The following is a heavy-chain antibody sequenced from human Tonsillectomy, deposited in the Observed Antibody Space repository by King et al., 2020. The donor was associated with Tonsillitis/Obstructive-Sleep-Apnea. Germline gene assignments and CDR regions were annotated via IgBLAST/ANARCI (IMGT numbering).Heavy chain of an antibody. J-gene: IGHJ3*01. CDR2: TYYRSKWYN. D-gene: IGHD3-16*01. CDR3: ARAPLITFGGVILIDAFNV. Sequence: VQLQQSDPGLVKASQTLSLTCAISGDSVSSNSAAWNWIRQSPSRGLEWLGRTYYRSKWYNAYAVSVKSRITINPDTSKNQFSLQLISVTPEDTAVYYCARAPLITFGGVILIDAFNVWGQGTMVTVSS. CDR1: GDSVSSNSAA. V-gene: IGHV6-1*01.